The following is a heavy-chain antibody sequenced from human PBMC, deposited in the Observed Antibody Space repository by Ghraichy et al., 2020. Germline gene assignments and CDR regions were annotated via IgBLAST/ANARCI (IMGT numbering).Heavy chain of an antibody. CDR1: GFTFSSYE. D-gene: IGHD3-16*02. CDR2: ISSGDGTV. V-gene: IGHV3-48*03. CDR3: ARVRSTSGAHRHAIDI. Sequence: GGSLRLSCAASGFTFSSYEMNWVRQAPGTGLEWISYISSGDGTVYYADSVKGRFTISRDNANNSLTLQMSTLRAEDTSVYYCARVRSTSGAHRHAIDIWGQGTMVTVSS. J-gene: IGHJ3*02.